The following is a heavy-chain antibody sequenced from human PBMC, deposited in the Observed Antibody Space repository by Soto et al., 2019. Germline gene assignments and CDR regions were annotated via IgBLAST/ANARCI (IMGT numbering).Heavy chain of an antibody. Sequence: PGGSLRLSCAASGFTFSSYGMHWFRQAPGKGLEWVAVISYDGSNKYYADSVKGRFTISRDNSKNTLYLQMNSLRAEDTAVYYCAKDPAPYPSYGMDVWGQGTSVTVSS. CDR1: GFTFSSYG. J-gene: IGHJ6*02. V-gene: IGHV3-30*18. CDR2: ISYDGSNK. CDR3: AKDPAPYPSYGMDV.